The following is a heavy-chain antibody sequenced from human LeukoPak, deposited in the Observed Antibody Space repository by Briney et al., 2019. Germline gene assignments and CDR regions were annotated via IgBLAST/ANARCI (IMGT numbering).Heavy chain of an antibody. J-gene: IGHJ4*02. V-gene: IGHV3-23*01. CDR3: AKDLAHGSGSYYNLAYFDY. Sequence: GGSLRLSCAASGFTFSSYAMSWVRQAPGKGLEWVSAISGSGGSTYYADSVKGRFTISRDNSKNTLYLQMNSLRVEDTAVYYCAKDLAHGSGSYYNLAYFDYWGQGTLVTVSP. D-gene: IGHD3-10*01. CDR2: ISGSGGST. CDR1: GFTFSSYA.